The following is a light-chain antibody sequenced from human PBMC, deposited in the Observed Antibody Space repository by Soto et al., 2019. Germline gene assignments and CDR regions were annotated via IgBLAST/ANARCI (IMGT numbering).Light chain of an antibody. CDR2: QAS. Sequence: DIQVTQSPSTLSASVGDRVTITCRASQSISSWLAWYQQKPGKAPKLLIYQASILKSGVPSRFSGSGSGTDFTLTISSLQPVDFATYYCQDYSSTSGLTFGGGAKVEIK. J-gene: IGKJ4*01. CDR3: QDYSSTSGLT. V-gene: IGKV1-5*03. CDR1: QSISSW.